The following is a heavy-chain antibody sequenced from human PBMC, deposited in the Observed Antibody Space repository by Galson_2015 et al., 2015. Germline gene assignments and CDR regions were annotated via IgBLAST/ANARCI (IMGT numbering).Heavy chain of an antibody. J-gene: IGHJ4*02. CDR1: GFIVSNNY. CDR3: AREGTVADY. Sequence: SLRLSCAASGFIVSNNYMSWVRQAPGKGLEWVSVIYAGGSTYYADSVKGRFTISRDNAKNSLDLQMNSLRAEDTAVYYCAREGTVADYWGQGTLVTVSS. CDR2: IYAGGST. V-gene: IGHV3-53*01. D-gene: IGHD4-11*01.